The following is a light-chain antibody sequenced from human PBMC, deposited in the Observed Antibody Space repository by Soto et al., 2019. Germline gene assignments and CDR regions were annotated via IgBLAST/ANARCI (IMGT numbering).Light chain of an antibody. V-gene: IGKV4-1*01. CDR2: WAS. J-gene: IGKJ4*01. Sequence: DIVMTQSPNSLSVSLGERATITCQSTQSLLFLSNNKNSLAWYQQKQGQPPKLLIYWASTRQSGVPARFSGSGSGTDFALSINNLQPEDVAVYYCQQYFSAPLTCGGGTKVEI. CDR3: QQYFSAPLT. CDR1: QSLLFLSNNKNS.